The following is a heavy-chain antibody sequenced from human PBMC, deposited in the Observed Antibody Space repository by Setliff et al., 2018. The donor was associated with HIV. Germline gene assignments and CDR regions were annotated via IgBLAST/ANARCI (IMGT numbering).Heavy chain of an antibody. CDR2: IYTNGST. J-gene: IGHJ6*02. CDR3: ARAPRTSGVVGYYYYYGMDV. V-gene: IGHV4-4*07. D-gene: IGHD2-21*01. CDR1: GGSITGHF. Sequence: SETLSLTCTVSGGSITGHFWTWIRQPAGKGLEWIGRIYTNGSTNYNPSLKSRATIALDTSKNQFSLKLNSVTAADTAVYYCARAPRTSGVVGYYYYYGMDVWGQGTTVTVSS.